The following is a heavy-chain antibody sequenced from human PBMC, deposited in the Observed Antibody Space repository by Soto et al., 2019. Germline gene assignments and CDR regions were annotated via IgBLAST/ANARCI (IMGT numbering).Heavy chain of an antibody. V-gene: IGHV1-18*01. D-gene: IGHD6-13*01. CDR2: ISGYNGNT. Sequence: QVQLVQSGAEVKKPGASVKVSCKASGYTFSNYGISWVRQAPGPGPEWMGWISGYNGNTNYAQTLQGRVTMTTDTSTSSAYMELRRLRYDDTAVYYCARGGSSWSAEYYQHWGQGTLVIVSS. CDR3: ARGGSSWSAEYYQH. J-gene: IGHJ1*01. CDR1: GYTFSNYG.